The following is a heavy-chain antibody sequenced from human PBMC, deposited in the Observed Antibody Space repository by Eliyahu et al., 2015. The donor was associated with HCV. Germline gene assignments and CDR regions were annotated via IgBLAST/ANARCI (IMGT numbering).Heavy chain of an antibody. CDR3: ARDYYYGSGLGYYGMDV. D-gene: IGHD3-10*01. CDR1: GFTFSSYG. J-gene: IGHJ6*02. Sequence: QVQLVESGGGVVQPGRSLRLSCAASGFTFSSYGMHWVRQAPGKGLEWVAVIWYDGSNKYYADSVKGRFTISRDNSKNTLYLQMNSLRAEDTAVYYCARDYYYGSGLGYYGMDVWGQGTTVTVSS. V-gene: IGHV3-33*08. CDR2: IWYDGSNK.